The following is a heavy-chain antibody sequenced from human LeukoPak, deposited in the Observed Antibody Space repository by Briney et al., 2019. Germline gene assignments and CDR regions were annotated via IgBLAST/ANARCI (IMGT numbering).Heavy chain of an antibody. J-gene: IGHJ4*02. CDR2: IYYSGST. CDR3: ARGKATVAIDY. Sequence: SETLSLTCTVSGGSISSGDSYWSWIRQPPGKGLEWIGYIYYSGSTYYNPSLKSRVTISVDTSKNQFSLKLSSVTAADTAVYYCARGKATVAIDYWGQGTLVTVSS. D-gene: IGHD4-17*01. CDR1: GGSISSGDSY. V-gene: IGHV4-30-4*01.